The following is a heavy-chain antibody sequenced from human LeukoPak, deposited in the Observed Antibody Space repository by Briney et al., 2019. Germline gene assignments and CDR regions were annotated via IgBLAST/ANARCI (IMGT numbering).Heavy chain of an antibody. J-gene: IGHJ4*02. V-gene: IGHV1-69*13. CDR1: GGTFISYA. D-gene: IGHD2-15*01. CDR2: IIPIFGTA. Sequence: SVKVSCKASGGTFISYAISWVRQAPGQGLEWMGGIIPIFGTANYAQKFQGRVTITADESTSTAYMELSSLRSEDTAVYYCARYSPQTLLSDYWGQGTLVTVSS. CDR3: ARYSPQTLLSDY.